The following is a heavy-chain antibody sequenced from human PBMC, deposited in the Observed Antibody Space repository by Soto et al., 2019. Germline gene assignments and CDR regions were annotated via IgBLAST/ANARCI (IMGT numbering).Heavy chain of an antibody. D-gene: IGHD6-13*01. CDR2: IYYSGST. J-gene: IGHJ6*02. Sequence: SGPTLVNPTQTLTLTCTVSGFSLSTSGMCVSWIRQPPGKGLEWIGYIYYSGSTYYNPSLKSRLTISVDTSKNQFSLKLNSVTAADTAVYYCARDRALTGSTWNYYYGLDVWGQGTTVTVSS. CDR1: GFSLSTSGMC. CDR3: ARDRALTGSTWNYYYGLDV. V-gene: IGHV4-31*03.